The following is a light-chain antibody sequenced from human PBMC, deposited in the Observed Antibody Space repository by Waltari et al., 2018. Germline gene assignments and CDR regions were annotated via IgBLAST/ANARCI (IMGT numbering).Light chain of an antibody. V-gene: IGLV2-8*01. J-gene: IGLJ1*01. CDR2: EVT. Sequence: QSALTQPPSASGSPGQSVTIPCAGTSSHVGGYNHLSWYQHHPGKAPKLIIYEVTKPPSGVPDRFSGSKSGNTASLTVSGLQAEDESDYYCSSYGGSNNFYVFGTGTKVSVL. CDR1: SSHVGGYNH. CDR3: SSYGGSNNFYV.